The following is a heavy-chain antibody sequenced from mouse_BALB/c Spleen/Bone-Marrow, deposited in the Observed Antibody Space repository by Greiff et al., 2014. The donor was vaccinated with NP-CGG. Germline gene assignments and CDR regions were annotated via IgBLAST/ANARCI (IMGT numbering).Heavy chain of an antibody. CDR3: ARRGWYYDRDY. CDR1: GFTFSDYY. Sequence: VQLQQSGMALFAPKKFLKLSCAPSGFTFSDYYMFWVRQTPEKRLEWVASISNGGGSTYYPDTIKGRFTISRDNAKNTLYLQMSRMKAEETAMYYGARRGWYYDRDYGGQGTSVNVAS. J-gene: IGHJ4*01. D-gene: IGHD2-3*01. CDR2: ISNGGGST. V-gene: IGHV5-12*01.